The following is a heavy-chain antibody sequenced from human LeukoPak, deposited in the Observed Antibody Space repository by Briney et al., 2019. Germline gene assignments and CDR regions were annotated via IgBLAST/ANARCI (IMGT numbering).Heavy chain of an antibody. D-gene: IGHD2-21*01. Sequence: AETLSLTCTASGVSISSSSYYWGWIRPPPGKGLEWIGSNYYSVSTYYNPSLTSRVTISVDTSKSQFSMKLSSVTAADTAVYYCARRIPTFFFDYWGQGTLVTVSS. V-gene: IGHV4-39*01. CDR1: GVSISSSSYY. CDR2: NYYSVST. J-gene: IGHJ4*02. CDR3: ARRIPTFFFDY.